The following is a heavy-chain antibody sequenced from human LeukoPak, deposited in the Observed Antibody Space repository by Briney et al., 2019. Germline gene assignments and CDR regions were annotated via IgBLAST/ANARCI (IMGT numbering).Heavy chain of an antibody. Sequence: PSETLSLTCAVYGGSFSGYYWSWIRQPPGKVLEWIGEINHSGSTNYNPSLKSRVTISVDTSKNQFSLKLSSVTAADTAVYYCARGYDYVWGSYRYPRLYYFDYWGQGTLVTVSS. CDR2: INHSGST. V-gene: IGHV4-34*01. D-gene: IGHD3-16*02. J-gene: IGHJ4*02. CDR3: ARGYDYVWGSYRYPRLYYFDY. CDR1: GGSFSGYY.